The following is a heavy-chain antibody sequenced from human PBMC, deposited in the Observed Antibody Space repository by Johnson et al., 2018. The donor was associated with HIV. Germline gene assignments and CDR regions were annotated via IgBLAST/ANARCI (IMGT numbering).Heavy chain of an antibody. CDR2: ISYDGSNK. CDR3: AREEGVGDDYGGKSAFDI. J-gene: IGHJ3*02. CDR1: GFTFSSYA. D-gene: IGHD4-23*01. V-gene: IGHV3-30-3*01. Sequence: QVQLVESGGRVVQPGRSLRLSCAASGFTFSSYAMHWVRQAPGKGLEWVAVISYDGSNKYYADSVNGRFTISRDNSKNTLYLQMNSLRAEDTAVYYCAREEGVGDDYGGKSAFDIWGQGTMVTVSS.